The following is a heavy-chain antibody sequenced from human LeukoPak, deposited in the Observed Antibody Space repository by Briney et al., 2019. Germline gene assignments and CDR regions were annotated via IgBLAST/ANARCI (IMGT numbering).Heavy chain of an antibody. CDR2: INHSGST. Sequence: PSETLSLTCAVYGGSFSGYYWSWIRQPPGKGLEWIGEINHSGSTNYNPSLKSRVTISVDTSKNQFSLKLSSVTAADTAVYYCARRAGYYGSGSYPRWFDPWGQGTLVTVSS. J-gene: IGHJ5*02. D-gene: IGHD3-10*01. CDR1: GGSFSGYY. CDR3: ARRAGYYGSGSYPRWFDP. V-gene: IGHV4-34*01.